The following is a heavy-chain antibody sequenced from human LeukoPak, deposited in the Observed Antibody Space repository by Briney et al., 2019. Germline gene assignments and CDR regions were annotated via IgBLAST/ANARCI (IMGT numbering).Heavy chain of an antibody. J-gene: IGHJ4*02. Sequence: GRSLRLSCGASGVTFRSYAMNWVRQAPGKGLEWVAAISSDGSNKYYADSVKGRFTISRDNSKNTLYLQMNSLRTEDTAVYYCARDSAWLSYFDYWGQGSLVTVSS. CDR1: GVTFRSYA. CDR3: ARDSAWLSYFDY. CDR2: ISSDGSNK. D-gene: IGHD3-22*01. V-gene: IGHV3-30-3*01.